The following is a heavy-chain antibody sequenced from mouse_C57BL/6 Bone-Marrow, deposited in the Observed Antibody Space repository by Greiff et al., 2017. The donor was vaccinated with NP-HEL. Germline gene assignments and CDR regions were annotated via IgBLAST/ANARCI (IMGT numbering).Heavy chain of an antibody. V-gene: IGHV1-18*01. D-gene: IGHD1-1*01. CDR1: GYTFTDYN. CDR3: ARGAAGGLFFAY. CDR2: INPNNGGT. J-gene: IGHJ3*01. Sequence: VQLQQSGPELVKPGASVKIPCKASGYTFTDYNMDWVKQSHGKSLEWIGDINPNNGGTIYNQKFKGKATLTVDKSSSTAYMELRSLTSEDTAVYYCARGAAGGLFFAYWGQGTLVTVSA.